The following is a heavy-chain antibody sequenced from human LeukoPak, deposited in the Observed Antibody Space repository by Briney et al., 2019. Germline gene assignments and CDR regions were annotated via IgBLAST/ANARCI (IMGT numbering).Heavy chain of an antibody. CDR1: GFTFSNAW. CDR2: IKSKTDGGTT. CDR3: TTVSSSSSRGDY. Sequence: GGSLRLSCAASGFTFSNAWMSWVRQAPGKGLEWVGRIKSKTDGGTTDYAAPVKGRFTTSRDDSKNTLYLQMNSLKTEDTAVYYCTTVSSSSSRGDYWGQGTLVTVSS. J-gene: IGHJ4*02. D-gene: IGHD6-6*01. V-gene: IGHV3-15*01.